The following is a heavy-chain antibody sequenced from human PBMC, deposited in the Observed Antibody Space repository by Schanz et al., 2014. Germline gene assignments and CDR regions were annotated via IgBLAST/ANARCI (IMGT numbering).Heavy chain of an antibody. D-gene: IGHD3-9*01. V-gene: IGHV1-46*01. Sequence: QVQLVQSGAEVKKPGASVKVSCEASGYTFTSYYIHWFRQAPGQGLEWMGLINPSGGSTSYAQKFQGRVTMTADKSTSTVYMEVSGLRSEDTAVYYCAKVDRTRYYAMDVWGQGTLVTVSS. J-gene: IGHJ4*02. CDR3: AKVDRTRYYAMDV. CDR2: INPSGGST. CDR1: GYTFTSYY.